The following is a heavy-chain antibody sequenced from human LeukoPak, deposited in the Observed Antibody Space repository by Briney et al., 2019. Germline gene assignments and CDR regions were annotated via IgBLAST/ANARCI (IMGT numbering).Heavy chain of an antibody. Sequence: SETLSLTCTVSGGSISSHYWSWIRQPPGKGLEWIGYIYYSGSTNYNPSLKSRVTISVDTSKNQFSLKLSSVTAADTAVYYCARGETYYDFWSGYYTGCWFDPWGQGTLVTVSS. CDR2: IYYSGST. CDR3: ARGETYYDFWSGYYTGCWFDP. V-gene: IGHV4-59*11. CDR1: GGSISSHY. J-gene: IGHJ5*02. D-gene: IGHD3-3*01.